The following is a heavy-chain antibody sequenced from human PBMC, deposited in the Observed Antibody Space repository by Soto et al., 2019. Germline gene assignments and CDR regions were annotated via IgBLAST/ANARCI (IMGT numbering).Heavy chain of an antibody. V-gene: IGHV3-30-3*01. J-gene: IGHJ5*02. CDR3: ARGYSNLYNWFDP. D-gene: IGHD4-4*01. CDR2: ISYDGSNK. CDR1: GFTFSSYA. Sequence: GSLRLSCAASGFTFSSYAMHWVRQAPGKGLEWVAVISYDGSNKYYADSVKGRFTISRDNSKNTLYLQMNSLRAEDTAVYYCARGYSNLYNWFDPWGQGTLVTVSS.